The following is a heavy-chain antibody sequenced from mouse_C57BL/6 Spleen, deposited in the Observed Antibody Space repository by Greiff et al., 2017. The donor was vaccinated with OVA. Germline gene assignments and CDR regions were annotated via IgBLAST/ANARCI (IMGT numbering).Heavy chain of an antibody. V-gene: IGHV1-74*01. Sequence: QVHVKQPGAELVKPGASVKVSCKASGYTFTSYWMHWVKQRPGQGLEWIGRIHPSDSDTNYNQKFKGKATLTVDKSSSTAYMQLSSLTSEDSAVYYCAITTVVAMDAMDYWGQGTSVTVSS. CDR1: GYTFTSYW. CDR2: IHPSDSDT. CDR3: AITTVVAMDAMDY. J-gene: IGHJ4*01. D-gene: IGHD1-1*01.